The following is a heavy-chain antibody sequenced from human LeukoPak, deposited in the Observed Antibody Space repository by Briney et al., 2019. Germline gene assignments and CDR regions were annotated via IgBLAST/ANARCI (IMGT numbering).Heavy chain of an antibody. J-gene: IGHJ5*02. Sequence: GGSLRLSCAASGFTFDDYAMHWVRRAPGKGLEWVSGISWNSGSIGHADSVKGRFTISRDNAKNSLYLQMNSLRAEDTAVYYCARGRGTGYSSSWYIYNWFDPWGQGTLVTVSS. CDR1: GFTFDDYA. D-gene: IGHD6-13*01. V-gene: IGHV3-9*01. CDR2: ISWNSGSI. CDR3: ARGRGTGYSSSWYIYNWFDP.